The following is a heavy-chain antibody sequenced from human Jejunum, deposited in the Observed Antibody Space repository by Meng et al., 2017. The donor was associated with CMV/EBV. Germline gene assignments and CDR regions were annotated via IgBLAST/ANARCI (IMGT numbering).Heavy chain of an antibody. V-gene: IGHV3-7*01. Sequence: SYWMSWVRQAPGKGPEWMANIKRDGTEKYYVDSVKARFTISRDNAKDSLYLQMHSLRAEDTAMYYCARDRGCSLTSCDKGGDVFDVWGLGTMVTVSS. CDR2: IKRDGTEK. CDR1: SYW. J-gene: IGHJ3*01. CDR3: ARDRGCSLTSCDKGGDVFDV. D-gene: IGHD2-2*02.